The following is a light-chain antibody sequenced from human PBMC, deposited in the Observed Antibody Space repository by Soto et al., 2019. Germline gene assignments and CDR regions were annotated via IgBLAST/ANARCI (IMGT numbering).Light chain of an antibody. CDR1: QIIDSY. CDR2: AAS. Sequence: DIQTTQSPSYLCASVGDRVTITCRASQIIDSYLNWYQHKPRKAPQLLIYAASRLQSGVPSRFSGSGSGTAFTLTISSLQPEDVATYYCQESYSILYTFGQGTKVDIK. J-gene: IGKJ2*01. V-gene: IGKV1-39*01. CDR3: QESYSILYT.